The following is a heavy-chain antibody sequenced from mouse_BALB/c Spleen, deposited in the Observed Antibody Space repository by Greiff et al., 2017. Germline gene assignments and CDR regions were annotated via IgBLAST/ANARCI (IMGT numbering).Heavy chain of an antibody. CDR2: ILPGSGST. V-gene: IGHV1-9*01. J-gene: IGHJ4*01. D-gene: IGHD2-4*01. Sequence: QVQLKQSGAELLKPGASVKISCKATGYTFSSYWIEWVTQRPGHGLEWIGEILPGSGSTNYNEKFKGKATFTADTSSNTAYMQLSSLTSEDSAVYYCASGAMITTFDAMDYWGQGTSVTVSS. CDR3: ASGAMITTFDAMDY. CDR1: GYTFSSYW.